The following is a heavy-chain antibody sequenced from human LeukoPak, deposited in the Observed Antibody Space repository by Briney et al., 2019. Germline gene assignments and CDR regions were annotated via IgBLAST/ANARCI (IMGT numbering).Heavy chain of an antibody. Sequence: GGSLRLSCAASGFTFSTYAMSWVRQAPGKGLEWVSAISGSGGTTYYADSVKGRFTISRDNSKNTLYLQMSSLRAEDTAVYYCAKGDSYNWNLDYWGQGTLVTVSS. V-gene: IGHV3-23*01. CDR1: GFTFSTYA. CDR3: AKGDSYNWNLDY. CDR2: ISGSGGTT. D-gene: IGHD1-20*01. J-gene: IGHJ4*02.